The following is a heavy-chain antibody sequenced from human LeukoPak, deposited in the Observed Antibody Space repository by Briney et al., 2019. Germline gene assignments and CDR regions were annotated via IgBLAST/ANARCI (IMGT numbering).Heavy chain of an antibody. CDR3: ARDEVYSSSWSLPFDY. CDR1: GGSFSGYY. Sequence: SETLSLTCAVYGGSFSGYYWSWIRQPPGKGLEWIGEINHSGSTNYNPSLKSRVTISVDTSKNQFPLKLSSVTAADTAVYYCARDEVYSSSWSLPFDYWGQGTLVTVSS. CDR2: INHSGST. D-gene: IGHD6-13*01. J-gene: IGHJ4*02. V-gene: IGHV4-34*01.